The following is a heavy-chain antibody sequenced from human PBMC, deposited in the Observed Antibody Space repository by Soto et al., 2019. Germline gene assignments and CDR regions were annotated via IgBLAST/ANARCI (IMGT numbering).Heavy chain of an antibody. J-gene: IGHJ4*02. D-gene: IGHD5-18*01. Sequence: GGSLRLSCAASGFTFSGYYMSWIRQAPGRGLEWLSYISSRSSYTNYADSVKGRFTISRDNVKNSLYLEMNSLRVEDTAVYYCARDQRGYNYGFRFDQWGQGILVTVSS. V-gene: IGHV3-11*05. CDR1: GFTFSGYY. CDR2: ISSRSSYT. CDR3: ARDQRGYNYGFRFDQ.